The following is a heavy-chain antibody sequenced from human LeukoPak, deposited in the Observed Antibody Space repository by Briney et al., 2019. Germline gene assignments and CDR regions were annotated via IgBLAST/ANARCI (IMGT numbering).Heavy chain of an antibody. Sequence: SETLSLTCAVYGGSFSGYYWSWIRQPPGKGLEWIGEINHSGSTNYNPSLKSRVTISVDTSKNQFSLKLSSVTAANTALYYCARGRGAFVGYCSGGSCYSGAPYYYGMDVWGQGTTVTVSS. CDR3: ARGRGAFVGYCSGGSCYSGAPYYYGMDV. CDR2: INHSGST. V-gene: IGHV4-34*01. CDR1: GGSFSGYY. J-gene: IGHJ6*02. D-gene: IGHD2-15*01.